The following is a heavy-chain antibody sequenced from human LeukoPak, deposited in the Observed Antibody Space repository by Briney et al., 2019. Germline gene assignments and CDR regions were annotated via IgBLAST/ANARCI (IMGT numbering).Heavy chain of an antibody. Sequence: GGSLRLSCAASGFTFTTSTMNWVRQAPGKGLEWVSSINSDSTYIHDADSLKGRFTISRDNAKNSLYLQIRSLSADDTAVYYCAKRVDGPFHPREPGYFDSWGQGTLVSVSS. V-gene: IGHV3-21*01. J-gene: IGHJ4*02. CDR3: AKRVDGPFHPREPGYFDS. CDR2: INSDSTYI. D-gene: IGHD1-26*01. CDR1: GFTFTTST.